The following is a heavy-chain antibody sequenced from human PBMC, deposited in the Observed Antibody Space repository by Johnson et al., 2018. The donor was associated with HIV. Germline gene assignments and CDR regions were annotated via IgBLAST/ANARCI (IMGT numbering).Heavy chain of an antibody. Sequence: QVQLVESGGGVVQPGGSLRLSCAASGFTFSSYAMHWVRQAPGKGLEWVAVISYDGSNKYYADSVKGRFTISRDNSKNTLYLQMNSLRAEDTAVYYCAKDRGAARAFDAFDIWGQGTMVTVSS. CDR1: GFTFSSYA. D-gene: IGHD6-6*01. V-gene: IGHV3-33*05. CDR3: AKDRGAARAFDAFDI. CDR2: ISYDGSNK. J-gene: IGHJ3*02.